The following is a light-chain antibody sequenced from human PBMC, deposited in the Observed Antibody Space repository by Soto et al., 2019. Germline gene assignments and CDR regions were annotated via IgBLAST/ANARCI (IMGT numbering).Light chain of an antibody. CDR1: QSLLYSNGYNY. CDR3: MQALQART. V-gene: IGKV2-28*01. CDR2: LGS. J-gene: IGKJ1*01. Sequence: DIVMTQSPLSLPVTPGEPASISCRSSQSLLYSNGYNYLDWYLQKPGQSPQLLIYLGSNRASGVPDRFSGSGSSTDFTLKISRVEAEDVGVYYCMQALQARTFGQGTKVEI.